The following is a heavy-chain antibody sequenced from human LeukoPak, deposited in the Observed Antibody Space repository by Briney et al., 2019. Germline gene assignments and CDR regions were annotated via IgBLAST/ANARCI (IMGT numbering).Heavy chain of an antibody. Sequence: ASVKVSCKASGYTFTSYAMHWVRQAPGQRLEWMGWINAGNGNTKYSQKFQGRVTITRDTSASTAYMELSSLRSEDTAVYYCARGHSSSWYREDYWGQGTLVTVSS. CDR2: INAGNGNT. CDR1: GYTFTSYA. D-gene: IGHD6-13*01. V-gene: IGHV1-3*01. J-gene: IGHJ4*02. CDR3: ARGHSSSWYREDY.